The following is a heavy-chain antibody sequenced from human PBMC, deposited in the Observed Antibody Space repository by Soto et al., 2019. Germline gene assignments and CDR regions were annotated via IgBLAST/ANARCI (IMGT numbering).Heavy chain of an antibody. V-gene: IGHV4-34*01. CDR3: ARERARGFDP. D-gene: IGHD6-25*01. CDR1: GGSLNTYY. CDR2: IYHGWST. J-gene: IGHJ5*02. Sequence: PSETLSLTCAVHGGSLNTYYWSWIRQPPGKGMEWIGDIYHGWSTNYNPSLKSRVTISVDTSKNQFSLKLSSVTAAHTAVYYCARERARGFDPWGQGTLVTVSS.